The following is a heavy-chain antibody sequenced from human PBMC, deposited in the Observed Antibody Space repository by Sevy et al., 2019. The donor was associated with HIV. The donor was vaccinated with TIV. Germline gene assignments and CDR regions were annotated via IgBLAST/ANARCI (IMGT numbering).Heavy chain of an antibody. Sequence: GGSLRLSCAASGFTFSSFFMHWVRQAPGKGLEWVATISYDGSNEHYADSVKGRFTISRDNSKNALYLQMNSLRAEDTAVYYCALERLSSNVTEYFQNWGQSTLVTVSS. CDR1: GFTFSSFF. CDR3: ALERLSSNVTEYFQN. J-gene: IGHJ1*01. CDR2: ISYDGSNE. D-gene: IGHD1-1*01. V-gene: IGHV3-30-3*01.